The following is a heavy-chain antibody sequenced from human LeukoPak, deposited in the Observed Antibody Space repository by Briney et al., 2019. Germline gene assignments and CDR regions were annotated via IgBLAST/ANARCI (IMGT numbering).Heavy chain of an antibody. CDR3: ARALTPYYYDSSGYSALGY. J-gene: IGHJ4*02. CDR2: FDPEDGET. CDR1: GYTLTELS. D-gene: IGHD3-22*01. V-gene: IGHV1-24*01. Sequence: EASVKVSCKVSGYTLTELSMHWVRQAPGKGLEWMGGFDPEDGETIYAQKFQGRVTMTEDTSTDTAYMELSSLRSEDTAVYYCARALTPYYYDSSGYSALGYWGQGTLVTVSS.